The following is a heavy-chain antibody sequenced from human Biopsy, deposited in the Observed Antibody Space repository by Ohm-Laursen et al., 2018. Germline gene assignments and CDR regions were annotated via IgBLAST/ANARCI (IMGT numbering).Heavy chain of an antibody. CDR1: GFTFSSYG. J-gene: IGHJ4*02. Sequence: GSLRLSCAAPGFTFSSYGMSWVRQAPGKGLEWVSAITDSGGSTFYADSVKGRFTISRDSAKNSLYLQMNSLRTEDTALYYCAKGAGSSRSQGFDYWGQGILVTVSS. CDR3: AKGAGSSRSQGFDY. CDR2: ITDSGGST. D-gene: IGHD6-13*01. V-gene: IGHV3-23*01.